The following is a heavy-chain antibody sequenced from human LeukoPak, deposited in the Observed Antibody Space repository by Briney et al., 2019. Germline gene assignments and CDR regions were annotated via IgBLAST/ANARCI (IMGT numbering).Heavy chain of an antibody. V-gene: IGHV4-34*01. CDR3: ARGASSGYYYVRERGYYFDY. CDR2: INHSGST. J-gene: IGHJ4*02. CDR1: GGSFSGYY. Sequence: SETLSLTCAVCGGSFSGYYWSWIRQPPVKGLEWIGEINHSGSTNYNPSLKSRVTISVDTSKNQVSLKMRSVTAADTAVYYCARGASSGYYYVRERGYYFDYWGQGTLVTVSS. D-gene: IGHD3-22*01.